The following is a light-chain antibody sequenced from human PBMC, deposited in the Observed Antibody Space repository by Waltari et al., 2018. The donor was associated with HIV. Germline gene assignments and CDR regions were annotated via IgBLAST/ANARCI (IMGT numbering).Light chain of an antibody. J-gene: IGLJ2*01. CDR2: KNN. CDR1: NSNIGSNY. V-gene: IGLV1-47*01. CDR3: AAWDDRLNLV. Sequence: QSVLTQPPSASGTPGQRATISCFGSNSNIGSNYVYWYQQLPGMAPQLLIYKNNPRPSGVPDRFSGSKSGTSASLAISGLRSEDEADYYCAAWDDRLNLVFGGGTKLTVL.